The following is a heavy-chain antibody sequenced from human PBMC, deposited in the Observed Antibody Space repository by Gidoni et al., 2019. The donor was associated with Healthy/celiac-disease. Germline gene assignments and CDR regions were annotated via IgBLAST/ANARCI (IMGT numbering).Heavy chain of an antibody. CDR1: GGSISSSRYY. J-gene: IGHJ5*02. V-gene: IGHV4-39*01. CDR2: IDYSGST. D-gene: IGHD3-3*01. Sequence: QLQLQESGPGLVKPSETLSLTCTVSGGSISSSRYYWGWLRQPPGKGLEWIGSIDYSGSTYYNPSLKSRVTISVDTSKNQFSLKLSSVTAADTAVYYCARLKSNRLKVPPWEWLYQNNWFDPWGQGTLVTVSS. CDR3: ARLKSNRLKVPPWEWLYQNNWFDP.